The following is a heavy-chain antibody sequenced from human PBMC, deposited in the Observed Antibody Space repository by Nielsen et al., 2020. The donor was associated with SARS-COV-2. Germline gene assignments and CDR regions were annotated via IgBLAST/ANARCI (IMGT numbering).Heavy chain of an antibody. Sequence: GESLKISCAASAFTFSSHSMNWVRQPPGKGLEWVSYISSSGTTIYYADSVRGRFSISRDNAENSLYLQMNSLRDEDTGVYYCARVGSSRLDGYWGQGTLVTVSS. J-gene: IGHJ4*02. V-gene: IGHV3-48*02. D-gene: IGHD6-13*01. CDR3: ARVGSSRLDGY. CDR1: AFTFSSHS. CDR2: ISSSGTTI.